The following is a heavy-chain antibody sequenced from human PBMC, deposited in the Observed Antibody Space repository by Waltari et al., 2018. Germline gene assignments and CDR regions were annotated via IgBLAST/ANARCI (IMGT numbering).Heavy chain of an antibody. Sequence: QVQLLQSGAEVKKPGSSVRVSCKASGGTLSSYANRWVRQAPGQGLEWMGGIIGTFGAPNCAQKFQGRITITTDESARTGYMELSSLRSDDTAVYFCATSSSGWYQDASDIWGHGTLVTVS. D-gene: IGHD6-19*01. CDR3: ATSSSGWYQDASDI. V-gene: IGHV1-69*05. CDR1: GGTLSSYA. CDR2: IIGTFGAP. J-gene: IGHJ3*02.